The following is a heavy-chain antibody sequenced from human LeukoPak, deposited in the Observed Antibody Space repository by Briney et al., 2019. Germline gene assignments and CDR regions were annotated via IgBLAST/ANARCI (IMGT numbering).Heavy chain of an antibody. Sequence: PSETLSLTCTVSGASISNTGYYWGWIRQPPGKGLEWIGNIYHSGSTYYSPSLKSRVTLSVDTSKNQFSLKLSSVTAADTAVYYCAGLLNGGASHWFDPWGQGTLVTVSS. CDR3: AGLLNGGASHWFDP. CDR2: IYHSGST. V-gene: IGHV4-39*01. CDR1: GASISNTGYY. J-gene: IGHJ5*02. D-gene: IGHD7-27*01.